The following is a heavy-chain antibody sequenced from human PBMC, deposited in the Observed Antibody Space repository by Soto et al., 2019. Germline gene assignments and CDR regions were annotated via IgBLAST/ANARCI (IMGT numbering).Heavy chain of an antibody. Sequence: ASVKLSCKASGGTFSSYAISWVRQAPGQGLECMGGIIPIFGTANYAQKFQGRVTITADESTSTAYRELSSLRSEDTAVYYCAKYLLGAAQSHYYDYYGMDVWGQGTTDTVSS. CDR1: GGTFSSYA. D-gene: IGHD2-2*01. J-gene: IGHJ6*02. CDR2: IIPIFGTA. CDR3: AKYLLGAAQSHYYDYYGMDV. V-gene: IGHV1-69*13.